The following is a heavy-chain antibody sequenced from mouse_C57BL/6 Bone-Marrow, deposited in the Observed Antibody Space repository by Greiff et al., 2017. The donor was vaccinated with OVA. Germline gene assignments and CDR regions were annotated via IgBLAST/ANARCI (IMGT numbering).Heavy chain of an antibody. D-gene: IGHD1-1*01. CDR3: ARWGRTTVVAHWYFDV. CDR1: GYTFTSYW. V-gene: IGHV1-72*01. CDR2: IDPNSGGT. Sequence: QVQLQQSGAELVKPGASVKLSCKASGYTFTSYWMHWVKQRPGRGLEWIGRIDPNSGGTKYNEKFKSKATLTVDKPSSTAYMQLSSLTSEDSAVYYCARWGRTTVVAHWYFDVWGTGTTVTVSS. J-gene: IGHJ1*03.